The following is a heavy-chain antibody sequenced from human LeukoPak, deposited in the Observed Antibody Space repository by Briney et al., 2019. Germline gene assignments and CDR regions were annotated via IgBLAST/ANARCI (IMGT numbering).Heavy chain of an antibody. V-gene: IGHV3-48*04. D-gene: IGHD6-6*01. CDR1: GFTFTNYA. J-gene: IGHJ4*02. Sequence: PGGSLRLSCAASGFTFTNYAMNWVRQAPGKGLEWVSYISSSGSTIYYADSVKGRFTISRDNAKNSLYLQMNSLRVEDTAVYYCARGGAARPDFWGQGTLVTVSS. CDR3: ARGGAARPDF. CDR2: ISSSGSTI.